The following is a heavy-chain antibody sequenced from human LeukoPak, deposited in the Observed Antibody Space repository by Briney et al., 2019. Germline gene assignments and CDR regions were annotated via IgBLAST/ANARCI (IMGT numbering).Heavy chain of an antibody. D-gene: IGHD6-19*01. V-gene: IGHV4-59*01. CDR3: ARVRIAVAGYDY. J-gene: IGHJ4*02. CDR2: IYYSGST. Sequence: SETLSLTCTVSGGSISSYYWSWIRQPPGKGLERIGYIYYSGSTNYNPSLKSRVTISEDTSKNQFSLKLSSVTAADTAVYYCARVRIAVAGYDYWGQGTLVTVSS. CDR1: GGSISSYY.